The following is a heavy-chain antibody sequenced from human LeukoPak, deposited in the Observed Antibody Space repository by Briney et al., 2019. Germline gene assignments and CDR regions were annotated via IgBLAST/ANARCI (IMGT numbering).Heavy chain of an antibody. D-gene: IGHD2-21*01. CDR2: INQDGNMK. CDR3: TRDFAF. V-gene: IGHV3-7*01. J-gene: IGHJ4*02. Sequence: PGGSLSLPCAASGFAFSTYWMDWIRQAPGKGLEWVGNINQDGNMKHYVDSVRGRFTSARANARSSVYLQMNALSVADTAMYSCTRDFAFGGQGTLVTASS. CDR1: GFAFSTYW.